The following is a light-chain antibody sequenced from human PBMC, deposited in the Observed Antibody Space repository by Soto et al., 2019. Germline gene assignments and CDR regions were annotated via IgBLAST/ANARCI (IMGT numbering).Light chain of an antibody. CDR2: AAS. V-gene: IGKV1-39*01. Sequence: DIQITQSPSTLSASVGDRVTINCRASQSISNRLAWYQKKPGKDPKIVIYAASSLQSGVPSRFSGIGSGTDFNLTISSLQTEDCATYEGQQRYSTSWTFCPVTKVDI. CDR3: QQRYSTSWT. J-gene: IGKJ1*01. CDR1: QSISNR.